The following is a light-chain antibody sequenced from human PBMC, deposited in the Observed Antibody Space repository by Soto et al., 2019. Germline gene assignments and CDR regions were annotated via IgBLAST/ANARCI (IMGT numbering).Light chain of an antibody. CDR2: STS. CDR1: SSNIGSNT. CDR3: AAWDGRLDVYV. V-gene: IGLV1-44*01. J-gene: IGLJ1*01. Sequence: QSVLTQPPSASGTPGQIVAISCSGSSSNIGSNTVTWYQQLPGTAPKLLIYSTSQRSSGVPGRFSGSKSGASASLSISGLQYEDEADYYCAAWDGRLDVYVFGTGTKVTVL.